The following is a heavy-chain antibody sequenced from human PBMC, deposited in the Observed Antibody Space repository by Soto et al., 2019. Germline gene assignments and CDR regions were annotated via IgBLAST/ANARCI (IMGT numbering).Heavy chain of an antibody. CDR3: AKDRLGGNFDY. CDR1: GFTFNNYA. V-gene: IGHV3-23*01. Sequence: GGSLRLSCAASGFTFNNYAMNWVRQAPGKGLEWVATISGTGGSTYYADSVKGRFTISRDNSKNTLYLKMNSLRVVVTAVYYCAKDRLGGNFDYWGQGTQVTVSS. CDR2: ISGTGGST. J-gene: IGHJ4*02.